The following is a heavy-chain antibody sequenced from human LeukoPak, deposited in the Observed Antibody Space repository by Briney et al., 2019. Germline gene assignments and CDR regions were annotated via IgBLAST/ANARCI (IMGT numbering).Heavy chain of an antibody. V-gene: IGHV3-23*01. CDR1: GFTFGSYV. D-gene: IGHD3-22*01. Sequence: QSGGSLRLSCAASGFTFGSYVMSWVRQAPGKGLEWVSAISGSGGTTYYADSVKGRFTISRDNSKNTLFLQMNSLRAEDTAVYYCAKPPFSDSSGFANWGHGTLVTASS. CDR2: ISGSGGTT. J-gene: IGHJ4*01. CDR3: AKPPFSDSSGFAN.